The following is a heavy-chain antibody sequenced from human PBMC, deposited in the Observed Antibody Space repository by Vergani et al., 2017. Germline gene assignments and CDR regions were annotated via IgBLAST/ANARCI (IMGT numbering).Heavy chain of an antibody. CDR3: ARESGPPPYYYYYGMDV. Sequence: VQLVESGGGLVKPGGSLRLPCAASGFTFSDYYMSWIRQAPGKGLEWVSYISSSSSYTNYADSVKGRFTISRDNAKNSLYLQMNSLRAEETAVYYCARESGPPPYYYYYGMDVWGQGTTVTVSS. V-gene: IGHV3-11*05. J-gene: IGHJ6*02. CDR2: ISSSSSYT. CDR1: GFTFSDYY.